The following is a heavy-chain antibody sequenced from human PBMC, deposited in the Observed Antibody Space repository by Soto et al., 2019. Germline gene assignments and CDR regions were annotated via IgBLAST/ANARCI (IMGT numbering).Heavy chain of an antibody. Sequence: QVQLVQSGAEVKKPGASVKVSCKASGYTFTSYGISWVRQAPGQGLEWMGWISAYNGNTNYAQKLQGRVTMTTDTSTSTAYLELRSLRSDDTAVYYCARTTDYDFWSGYSYYYYCMDVWGQGTTFTFSS. CDR2: ISAYNGNT. V-gene: IGHV1-18*04. CDR1: GYTFTSYG. CDR3: ARTTDYDFWSGYSYYYYCMDV. D-gene: IGHD3-3*01. J-gene: IGHJ6*02.